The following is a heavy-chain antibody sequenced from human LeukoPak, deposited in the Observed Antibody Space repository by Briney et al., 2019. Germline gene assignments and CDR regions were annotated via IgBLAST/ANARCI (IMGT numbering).Heavy chain of an antibody. J-gene: IGHJ4*02. CDR3: ARHNHSPHFDH. CDR1: GFTFSDYW. CDR2: IKQDGSDK. D-gene: IGHD1-1*01. Sequence: GGSLRLSCAASGFTFSDYWMSWVRQAPGKGPESVANIKQDGSDKYYVDSVKGRFTISRDNAKNSLYLQMNSLRAEDTAVYYCARHNHSPHFDHWGQGTLVIVTS. V-gene: IGHV3-7*01.